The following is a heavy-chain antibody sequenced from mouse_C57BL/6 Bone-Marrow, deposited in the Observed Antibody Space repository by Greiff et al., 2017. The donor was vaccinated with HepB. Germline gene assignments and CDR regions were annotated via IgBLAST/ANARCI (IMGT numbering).Heavy chain of an antibody. CDR1: GYTFTSYD. D-gene: IGHD1-1*01. CDR3: ARGRYYGSNYFDY. CDR2: IYPRDGST. Sequence: VQLQQSGPELVKPGASVKLSCKASGYTFTSYDINWVKQRPGQGLEWIGWIYPRDGSTKYNETFKGKATLTVDTSSSTAYMELHSLTSEDSAVYFCARGRYYGSNYFDYWGQGTTLTVSS. V-gene: IGHV1-85*01. J-gene: IGHJ2*01.